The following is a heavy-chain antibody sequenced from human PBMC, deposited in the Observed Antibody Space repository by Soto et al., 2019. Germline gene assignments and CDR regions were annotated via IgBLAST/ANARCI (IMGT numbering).Heavy chain of an antibody. CDR3: GRALDYDILTAYYPSWFDP. CDR1: GGSISSYY. J-gene: IGHJ5*02. V-gene: IGHV4-59*01. Sequence: PSETLSLTCSVSGGSISSYYWNWIRQPPGKGLEKIGYIYYSGTTNYNPSLKSRVIISVDTSKNQFFLKLSSVTAADTAVYYCGRALDYDILTAYYPSWFDPWGQGILVTVSS. D-gene: IGHD3-9*01. CDR2: IYYSGTT.